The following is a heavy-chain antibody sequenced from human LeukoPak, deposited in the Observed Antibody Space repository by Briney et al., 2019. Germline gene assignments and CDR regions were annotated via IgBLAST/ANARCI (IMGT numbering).Heavy chain of an antibody. CDR2: IYHSGST. V-gene: IGHV4-4*02. J-gene: IGHJ6*03. CDR1: GDSISSSNW. CDR3: ARPYYYYMDV. Sequence: SPSETLSLTCAVSGDSISSSNWWSWVRQPPGQGLEWIGEIYHSGSTNYKPSLKSRVTLSVDKSKNQFSLKLSSVTAGDTAVYYCARPYYYYMDVWGKGTTVTVSS.